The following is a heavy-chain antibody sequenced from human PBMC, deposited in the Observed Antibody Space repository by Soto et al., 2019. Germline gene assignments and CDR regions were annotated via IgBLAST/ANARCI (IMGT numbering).Heavy chain of an antibody. Sequence: QVQLVESGGGVVQPGRSLRLSCAASGFTFSSYGMHWVRQAPGKGLEWVAVIWYDGSNKYYADSVKGRFTISRDNSKNTLYLQRNSLRAEDTAVYYCARDYCSGGSCYPIDYWGQGTLVTVSS. CDR2: IWYDGSNK. V-gene: IGHV3-33*01. D-gene: IGHD2-15*01. J-gene: IGHJ4*02. CDR1: GFTFSSYG. CDR3: ARDYCSGGSCYPIDY.